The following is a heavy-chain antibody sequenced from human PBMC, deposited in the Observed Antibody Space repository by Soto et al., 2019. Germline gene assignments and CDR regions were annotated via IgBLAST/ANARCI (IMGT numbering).Heavy chain of an antibody. J-gene: IGHJ4*02. CDR2: IYQSGIT. V-gene: IGHV4-38-2*02. CDR1: GYPIGNGYY. Sequence: SETLSLTCTVSGYPIGNGYYWGWVRQSPGKGLEWIGGIYQSGITYYNPSLKSRATLSIDASKNQFSLNLTSLTAADAAVYYCVRPSRYTFGYFDSWGQGALVTVSS. D-gene: IGHD5-18*01. CDR3: VRPSRYTFGYFDS.